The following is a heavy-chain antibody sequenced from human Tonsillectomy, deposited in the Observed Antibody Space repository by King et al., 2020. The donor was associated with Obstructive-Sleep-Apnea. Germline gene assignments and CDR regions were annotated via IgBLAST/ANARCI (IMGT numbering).Heavy chain of an antibody. D-gene: IGHD5-24*01. V-gene: IGHV4-30-4*01. J-gene: IGHJ4*02. CDR3: ARKGKWLQSLPFDY. CDR1: GGSISSGGYY. Sequence: QLQESGPALVKPSQTLSLTCTVSGGSISSGGYYGNWIRQPPGKGLDWIGDIYYSWSTYYNPSLKIRVTISLDTSKNQFSLKVNSMTDADTAVYYCARKGKWLQSLPFDYWGQGTLVTVSA. CDR2: IYYSWST.